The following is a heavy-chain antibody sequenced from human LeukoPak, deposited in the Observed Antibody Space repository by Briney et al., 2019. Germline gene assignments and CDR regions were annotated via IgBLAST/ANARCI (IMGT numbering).Heavy chain of an antibody. CDR2: INTKSGRT. CDR3: ARADFIDAGPYLIGP. CDR1: GYSFTDYY. D-gene: IGHD3-3*01. J-gene: IGHJ5*02. V-gene: IGHV1-2*02. Sequence: ASVRVSCKTSGYSFTDYYIHWERQAPGQGLEWMGWINTKSGRTSSARKFQGRVTMTRDPSITTVYMDMAWLTSDDTAIDFCARADFIDAGPYLIGPWGQGTLVTVCS.